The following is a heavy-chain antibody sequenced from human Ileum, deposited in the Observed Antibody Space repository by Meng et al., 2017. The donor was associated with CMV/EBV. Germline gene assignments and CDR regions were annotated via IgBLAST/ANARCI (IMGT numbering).Heavy chain of an antibody. J-gene: IGHJ5*02. Sequence: QLQLQEPVPRLLQPSETLSLTCTVTGGSLTSYYWTWIRQPAGKGLEWIGRIHPTGTTDDNPSLRSRVSMSLDKSKNQFSLKLTSVTAADTAVYYCARAAARGVPVDLWGQGTLVTVSS. CDR3: ARAAARGVPVDL. V-gene: IGHV4-4*07. CDR1: GGSLTSYY. D-gene: IGHD3-10*01. CDR2: IHPTGTT.